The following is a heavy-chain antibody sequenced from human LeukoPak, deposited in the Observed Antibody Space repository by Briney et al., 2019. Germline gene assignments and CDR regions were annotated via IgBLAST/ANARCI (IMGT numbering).Heavy chain of an antibody. CDR3: AKEYSGYDFDY. Sequence: PGGSLRLSCAASGFTLRSYDMSWVRQAPGKGLEWVAASGSGVNSYYADSVRGWFTISRDNSQNTQYLQTDSLRAEDTALYYCAKEYSGYDFDYWGQGTLVTVSS. D-gene: IGHD5-12*01. CDR2: SGSGVNS. V-gene: IGHV3-23*01. CDR1: GFTLRSYD. J-gene: IGHJ4*02.